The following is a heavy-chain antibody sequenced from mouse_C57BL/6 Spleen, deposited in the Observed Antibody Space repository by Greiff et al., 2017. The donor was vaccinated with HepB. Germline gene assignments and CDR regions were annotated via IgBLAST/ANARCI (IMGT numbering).Heavy chain of an antibody. CDR1: GYAFSSSW. CDR3: ARSNYGSSYRYFDV. V-gene: IGHV1-82*01. CDR2: IYPGDGDT. D-gene: IGHD1-1*01. Sequence: VQLQQSGPELVKPGASVKISCKASGYAFSSSWMNWVKQRPGKGLEWIGRIYPGDGDTNYNGKFKGKATLTADKSSSTAYRQLSSLTSEDSAVYFCARSNYGSSYRYFDVWGTGTTVTVSS. J-gene: IGHJ1*03.